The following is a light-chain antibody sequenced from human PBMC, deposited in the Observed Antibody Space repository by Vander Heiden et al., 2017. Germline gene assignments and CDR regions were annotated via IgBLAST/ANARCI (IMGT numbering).Light chain of an antibody. CDR1: RSNIGSNT. CDR2: SSD. V-gene: IGLV1-44*01. CDR3: AAWDDSLNGVV. Sequence: QSVLTQPPSTSGTPGLRVTISCSGSRSNIGSNTLSWYQQLPGTAPKLLIYSSDQRPSGVPDRFSGSKSGTSAALAISGLQSEDEAHYYCAAWDDSLNGVVFGGGTKLTVL. J-gene: IGLJ2*01.